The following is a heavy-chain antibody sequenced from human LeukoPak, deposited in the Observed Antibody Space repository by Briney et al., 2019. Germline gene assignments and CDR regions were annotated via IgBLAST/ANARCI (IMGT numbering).Heavy chain of an antibody. J-gene: IGHJ4*02. CDR2: IIPIFGTA. CDR1: GYTFTSYG. CDR3: AMTYDSSGPPGY. V-gene: IGHV1-69*06. Sequence: ASVKVSCKASGYTFTSYGISWVRQAPGQGLEWMGGIIPIFGTANYAQKFQGRVTITADKSTSTAYMELSSLRSEDTAVYYCAMTYDSSGPPGYWGQGTLVTVSS. D-gene: IGHD3-22*01.